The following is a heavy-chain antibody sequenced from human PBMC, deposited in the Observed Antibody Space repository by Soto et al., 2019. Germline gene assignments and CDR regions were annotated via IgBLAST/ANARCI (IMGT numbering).Heavy chain of an antibody. CDR3: ARGRGTDDRFDY. CDR1: GFIFSTYS. V-gene: IGHV3-21*01. J-gene: IGHJ4*02. D-gene: IGHD1-26*01. CDR2: ISTTSTYI. Sequence: GGSLRLSCAASGFIFSTYSMNWVRQAPGKGLEWVSSISTTSTYIYYGALVKGRFTVSRDNAKNSLYLQMNSLRADDTAVYYCARGRGTDDRFDYWGQGTLVTVSS.